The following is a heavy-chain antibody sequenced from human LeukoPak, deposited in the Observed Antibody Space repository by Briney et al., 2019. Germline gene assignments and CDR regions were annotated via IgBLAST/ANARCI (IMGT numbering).Heavy chain of an antibody. V-gene: IGHV5-10-1*01. CDR3: ARHRPYSGYEFDY. D-gene: IGHD5-12*01. Sequence: GESLKISCQGSGYSFTSYWISWLRQMPGKGLEWMGRMDPSDSYSNCSPSFQGHVTISVDKSISTAYLQWSSLKASDTAMYYCARHRPYSGYEFDYWGQGTLVTVSS. CDR1: GYSFTSYW. CDR2: MDPSDSYS. J-gene: IGHJ4*02.